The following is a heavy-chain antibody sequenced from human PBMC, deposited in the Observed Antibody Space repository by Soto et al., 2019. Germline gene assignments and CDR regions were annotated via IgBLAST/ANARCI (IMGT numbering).Heavy chain of an antibody. CDR3: AKGGIGYFSFDL. Sequence: GGSLRLSCAASGFTVSRNYMSWVRQAPGKGLEWVSVIYSGGSTYYADSVKGRFTISRDNAKNSLYLQMNSLRPEDTALYYCAKGGIGYFSFDLWGQGTMVTVSS. J-gene: IGHJ3*01. CDR2: IYSGGST. V-gene: IGHV3-53*05. CDR1: GFTVSRNY. D-gene: IGHD3-22*01.